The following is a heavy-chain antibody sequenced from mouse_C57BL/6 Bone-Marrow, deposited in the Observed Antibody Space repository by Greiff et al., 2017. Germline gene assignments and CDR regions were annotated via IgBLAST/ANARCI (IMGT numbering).Heavy chain of an antibody. CDR2: INPNTGGT. Sequence: VQLKQSGPELVKPGASGKIPCKASGYTFTDYNMDSVKQSHGKSLEWIGDINPNTGGTIYNQKFKGKATLTVDKSSSTAYMELRSLTSEDTADYYSARLGVTAKGYYAMDYWGQGTSVTVSS. V-gene: IGHV1-18*01. CDR3: ARLGVTAKGYYAMDY. J-gene: IGHJ4*01. D-gene: IGHD2-2*01. CDR1: GYTFTDYN.